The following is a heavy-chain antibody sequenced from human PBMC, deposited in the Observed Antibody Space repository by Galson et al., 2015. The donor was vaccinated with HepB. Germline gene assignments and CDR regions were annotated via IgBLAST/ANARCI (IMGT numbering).Heavy chain of an antibody. CDR2: INAYNGNT. V-gene: IGHV1-18*01. CDR1: GYTLSSFG. J-gene: IGHJ5*02. Sequence: SVKVSCKASGYTLSSFGISWVRQTPGQGPEWMGWINAYNGNTNYAQKVQGRVTMTTETSTSTAYMELRSLTSDDTAVYYCARDGGSVIYYATDLRGQGTLVTVSS. D-gene: IGHD3-10*01. CDR3: ARDGGSVIYYATDL.